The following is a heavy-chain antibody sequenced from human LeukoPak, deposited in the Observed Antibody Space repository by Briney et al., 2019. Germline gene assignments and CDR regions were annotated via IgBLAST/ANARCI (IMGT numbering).Heavy chain of an antibody. V-gene: IGHV3-23*01. CDR3: AKGYYDYVWGSYYFDY. D-gene: IGHD3-16*01. CDR2: ISGSGGST. Sequence: PGGSLRLSCAASGFTFSSYAMSWVRQAPGKGLELVSAISGSGGSTYYADSVKGRFTISRDNSSDTLYLQMNSLRAEDTAVYYCAKGYYDYVWGSYYFDYWGQGTLVTVSS. CDR1: GFTFSSYA. J-gene: IGHJ4*02.